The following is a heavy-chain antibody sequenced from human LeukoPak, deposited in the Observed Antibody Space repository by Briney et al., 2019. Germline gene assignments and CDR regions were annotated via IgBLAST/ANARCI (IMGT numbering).Heavy chain of an antibody. Sequence: GGSLRLSCAASGFTFSTYGMHWVRQAPGKGLEWVAFIRYDGSDKYYADSVKGRFTIPRDNSRNTLYLHMNSLRAEDTAVYYCAKGAGYGDLGYFYYMDVWGKGTTVTVSS. CDR1: GFTFSTYG. J-gene: IGHJ6*03. CDR3: AKGAGYGDLGYFYYMDV. V-gene: IGHV3-30*02. D-gene: IGHD4-17*01. CDR2: IRYDGSDK.